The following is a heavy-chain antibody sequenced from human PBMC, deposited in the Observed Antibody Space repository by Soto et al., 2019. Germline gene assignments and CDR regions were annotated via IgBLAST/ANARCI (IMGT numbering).Heavy chain of an antibody. CDR2: ITSDTTT. CDR3: AKAFCSGVSCFSGSDS. J-gene: IGHJ4*02. D-gene: IGHD2-15*01. V-gene: IGHV3-23*01. CDR1: RFTFTNYV. Sequence: GGALRLSCSASRFTFTNYVMTWVRQRPGKGLDGVSPITSDTTTYYADSVKGRFTISGDNSENTLYLQMNSMRAEDTAMYSCAKAFCSGVSCFSGSDSWGQGTLVTVSS.